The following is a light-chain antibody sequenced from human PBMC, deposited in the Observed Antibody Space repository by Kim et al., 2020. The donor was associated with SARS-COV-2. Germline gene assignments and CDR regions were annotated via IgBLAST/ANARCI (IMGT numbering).Light chain of an antibody. CDR1: QHIRNH. Sequence: ASFGDRVTITCRASQHIRNHLAWYQQKPGKPPKLLIYDASTLQSGVPSRFSGSGSGTDFTLTISGLQAEDVATYYCQNYNSAPLTFGGGTKVDIK. CDR3: QNYNSAPLT. CDR2: DAS. V-gene: IGKV1-27*01. J-gene: IGKJ4*01.